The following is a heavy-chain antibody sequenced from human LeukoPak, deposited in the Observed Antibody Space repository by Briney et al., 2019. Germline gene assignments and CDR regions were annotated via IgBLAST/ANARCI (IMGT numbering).Heavy chain of an antibody. J-gene: IGHJ4*02. Sequence: PSETLSLTCTASGYSISSGYYWGWIRQPPGKGLEWIGSIYHSGSTYYNPSLKSRVTISVDTSKNQLSLKLSSVTAADTAVYYCARDMSYDSSEDLDYWGQGTLVTVSS. CDR3: ARDMSYDSSEDLDY. CDR2: IYHSGST. V-gene: IGHV4-38-2*02. D-gene: IGHD3-22*01. CDR1: GYSISSGYY.